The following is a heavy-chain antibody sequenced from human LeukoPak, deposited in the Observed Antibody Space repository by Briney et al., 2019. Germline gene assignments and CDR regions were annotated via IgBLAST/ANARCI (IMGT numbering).Heavy chain of an antibody. J-gene: IGHJ4*02. Sequence: GGSLRLSCAASGFTFSGSAMHWVRQASGKGLEWVGRIRSKANSYATAYAASVKGRFTISRDDSKNMAYLQMNSLSTEDTAVYYCTRLGIATTGSDYWGQGTLVTVSS. CDR3: TRLGIATTGSDY. CDR2: IRSKANSYAT. CDR1: GFTFSGSA. V-gene: IGHV3-73*01. D-gene: IGHD3-9*01.